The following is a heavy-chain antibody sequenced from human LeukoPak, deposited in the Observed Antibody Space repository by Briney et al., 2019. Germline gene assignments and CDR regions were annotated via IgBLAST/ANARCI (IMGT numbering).Heavy chain of an antibody. D-gene: IGHD1-7*01. CDR1: GLTFSNYA. Sequence: GGSLRLSCAASGLTFSNYAMSWVRQAPEKGLEWVSGISGGDDYTYYADSVKGRFTISRDNSKNTLYLQMNSLRAEDTAIYYCARDLSSNSPWGQGTLVAVSS. J-gene: IGHJ5*02. V-gene: IGHV3-23*01. CDR3: ARDLSSNSP. CDR2: ISGGDDYT.